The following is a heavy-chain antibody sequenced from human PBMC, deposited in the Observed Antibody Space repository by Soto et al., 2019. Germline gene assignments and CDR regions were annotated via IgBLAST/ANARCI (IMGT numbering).Heavy chain of an antibody. Sequence: AASVQVSCKASGGTFSSCAISWVRQAPGQGLEWMGGIIPIFGTANYAQKFQGRVTITADKSTSTAYMELSSLRSEDTAGYYCARGTKQLDRNGMVVWGQGATVTVS. CDR2: IIPIFGTA. CDR1: GGTFSSCA. J-gene: IGHJ6*02. D-gene: IGHD6-13*01. CDR3: ARGTKQLDRNGMVV. V-gene: IGHV1-69*06.